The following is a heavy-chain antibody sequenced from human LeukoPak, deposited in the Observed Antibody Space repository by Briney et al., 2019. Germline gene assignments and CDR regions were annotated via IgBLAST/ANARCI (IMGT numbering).Heavy chain of an antibody. CDR3: AKDIDSAGYGAFEI. V-gene: IGHV3-9*01. D-gene: IGHD3-22*01. J-gene: IGHJ3*02. CDR1: GFTFDDFA. CDR2: ISWHSDTI. Sequence: GGSLRLSCATSGFTFDDFAMHWVRQALGKGLEWVSHISWHSDTITYADSVKGRFTISRDNAKNSLYLQISSLRDEDTAFYYCAKDIDSAGYGAFEIWGQGTAVTVSS.